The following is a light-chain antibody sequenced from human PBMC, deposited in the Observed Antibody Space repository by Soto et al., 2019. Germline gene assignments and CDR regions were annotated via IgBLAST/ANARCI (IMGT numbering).Light chain of an antibody. J-gene: IGKJ5*01. V-gene: IGKV3-15*01. CDR2: GAS. Sequence: EIVMTQSPATLSMSPGERATLSCRASQSVGTNVAWFQQKPGQPPRLLMYGASTWASGIPVRFSGSGSGTDFTLTIRSLEPEDFAIYYCQQRANWPLTTFGHGTRLEIK. CDR1: QSVGTN. CDR3: QQRANWPLTT.